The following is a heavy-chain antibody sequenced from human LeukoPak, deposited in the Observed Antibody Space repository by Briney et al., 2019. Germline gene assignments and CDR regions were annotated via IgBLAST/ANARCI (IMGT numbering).Heavy chain of an antibody. Sequence: ASVKVSCRASGYPFTNYGITWVRQAPGQGLERIGWISPYSDNRDYAQNLQDRVTLTTDTSTNTAYMELRSLRSDDTAVYYCAREESSTWGPWGQGTLVSVSS. J-gene: IGHJ5*02. CDR2: ISPYSDNR. D-gene: IGHD2-2*01. V-gene: IGHV1-18*01. CDR1: GYPFTNYG. CDR3: AREESSTWGP.